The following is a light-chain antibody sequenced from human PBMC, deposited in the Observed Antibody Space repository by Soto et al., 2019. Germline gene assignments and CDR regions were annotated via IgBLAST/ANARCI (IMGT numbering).Light chain of an antibody. V-gene: IGKV3-15*01. CDR2: GAS. J-gene: IGKJ1*01. Sequence: EIVMTQSPATLSVSPGERATVSCRASQSVSSNLARYQQKPGQAPRLLIYGASTRATGIPARFSGSGSGTEFTLTISSLQSEDFAVYYCQQYNNWPTWTFGQGTKVEIK. CDR3: QQYNNWPTWT. CDR1: QSVSSN.